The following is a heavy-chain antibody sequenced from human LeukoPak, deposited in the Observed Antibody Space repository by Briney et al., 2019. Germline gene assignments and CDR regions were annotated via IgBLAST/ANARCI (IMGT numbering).Heavy chain of an antibody. Sequence: GGTLRLSCAASGFTFSSYGMSWVRQAPGKGLEWVSAISGSGGSTYYADSVKGRFTISRDNAKNSLYLQMNSLRAEDTAVYYCAKDPGNYDSSVAMDYWGQGTLVTVSS. CDR1: GFTFSSYG. CDR3: AKDPGNYDSSVAMDY. CDR2: ISGSGGST. J-gene: IGHJ4*02. D-gene: IGHD3-22*01. V-gene: IGHV3-23*01.